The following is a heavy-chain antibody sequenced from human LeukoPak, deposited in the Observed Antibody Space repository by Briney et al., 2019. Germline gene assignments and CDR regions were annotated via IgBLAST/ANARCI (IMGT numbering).Heavy chain of an antibody. D-gene: IGHD4-23*01. CDR3: ARVGNLDAFDI. J-gene: IGHJ3*02. Sequence: SETLSLTCAVYGGSFSGYYWSWIRQPPGKGLEWIGEINHSGSTSYNPSLKSRVTISVDTSKNQFSLKLSSVTAADTAVYYCARVGNLDAFDIWGQGTMVTVSS. CDR1: GGSFSGYY. CDR2: INHSGST. V-gene: IGHV4-34*01.